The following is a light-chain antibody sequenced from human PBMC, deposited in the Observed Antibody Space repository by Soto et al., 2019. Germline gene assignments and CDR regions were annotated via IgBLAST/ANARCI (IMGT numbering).Light chain of an antibody. CDR1: QSVFRS. J-gene: IGKJ4*01. V-gene: IGKV3-11*01. CDR3: QQRNILPLT. CDR2: DAS. Sequence: EIVLTQSPATLSLSPGERATLSCRASQSVFRSLAWYQQRPGQAPRLLISDASNRATVVPARFSGSGSGTDFTLTISSLEPEDFAVYYCQQRNILPLTFGGGTKVEIK.